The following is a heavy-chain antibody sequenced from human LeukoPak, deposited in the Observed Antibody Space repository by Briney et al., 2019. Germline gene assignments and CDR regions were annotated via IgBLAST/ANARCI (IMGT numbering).Heavy chain of an antibody. CDR2: ISPDGTST. CDR3: AKGGAGPYGYYFDY. V-gene: IGHV3-64*04. J-gene: IGHJ4*02. CDR1: GFTFSAYA. Sequence: GGSLRLSCSASGFTFSAYAMHWVRQAPGKRLEYVSAISPDGTSTYYADSVKGRFTISRDNSKNTLYLQMNSLRAEDTAVYYCAKGGAGPYGYYFDYWGQGTLVTVSS. D-gene: IGHD6-13*01.